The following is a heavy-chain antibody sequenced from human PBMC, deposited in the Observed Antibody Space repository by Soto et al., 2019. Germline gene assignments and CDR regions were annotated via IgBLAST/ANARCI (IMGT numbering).Heavy chain of an antibody. J-gene: IGHJ5*02. CDR2: ISSDGRGT. V-gene: IGHV3-74*01. CDR1: GFTFSSYW. CDR3: ARGYNTWFDP. Sequence: EVPLVESGGGLVQPGGSLRLSCAASGFTFSSYWMHWVRQAPGKGLVWVSRISSDGRGTIYADSVKGRFTIFRDNARNTLYLQMNSLRAEDTAVYYCARGYNTWFDPWGQGTLVTVSS. D-gene: IGHD2-2*02.